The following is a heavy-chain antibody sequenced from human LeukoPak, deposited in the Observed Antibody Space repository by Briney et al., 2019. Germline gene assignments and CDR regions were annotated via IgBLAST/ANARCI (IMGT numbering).Heavy chain of an antibody. Sequence: ASVKVSCKASGYTFTGYYMHWVRQAPGQGLKWMGIINPSGGSTSYAQEFQGRVTMTRDTSTSTVYMEVSSLRSEDTAVYYCASGYTSSWYGDYYFEYWGQGTLVTVSS. J-gene: IGHJ4*02. D-gene: IGHD6-13*01. V-gene: IGHV1-46*03. CDR1: GYTFTGYY. CDR2: INPSGGST. CDR3: ASGYTSSWYGDYYFEY.